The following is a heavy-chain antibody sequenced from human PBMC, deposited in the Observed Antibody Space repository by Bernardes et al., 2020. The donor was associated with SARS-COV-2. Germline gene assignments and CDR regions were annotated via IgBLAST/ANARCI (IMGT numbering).Heavy chain of an antibody. CDR2: FDPEDGET. V-gene: IGHV1-24*01. Sequence: ASVKVSCKVSGYTLTELSMHWVRQAPGKGLEWMGGFDPEDGETIYAQKFQGRVTMTEDTSTDTAYMELSSLRSEDTAVYYCATSYDFWTMDLGWFDPWGQGTLVTVSS. CDR3: ATSYDFWTMDLGWFDP. D-gene: IGHD3-3*01. J-gene: IGHJ5*02. CDR1: GYTLTELS.